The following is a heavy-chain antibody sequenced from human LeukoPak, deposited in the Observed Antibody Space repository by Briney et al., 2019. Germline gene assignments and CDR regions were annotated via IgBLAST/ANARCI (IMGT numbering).Heavy chain of an antibody. CDR1: GYTFTGYY. Sequence: RASVKVSCKASGYTFTGYYMHWVRQAPGQGLEWMGWINPNSGGTNYAQKFQGRVTMTRDTSISTAYMELSSLRSEDTAVYYCAEIRRGYYDILEGVDWGQGTLVTVSS. CDR2: INPNSGGT. D-gene: IGHD3-9*01. J-gene: IGHJ4*02. CDR3: AEIRRGYYDILEGVD. V-gene: IGHV1-2*02.